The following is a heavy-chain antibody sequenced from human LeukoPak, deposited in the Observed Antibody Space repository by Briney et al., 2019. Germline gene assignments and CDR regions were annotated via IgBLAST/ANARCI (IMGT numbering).Heavy chain of an antibody. Sequence: GGSLRLSCAASPFTLTKYDMSWVRHAQGEGLEWVSSISTTGDRTYYADSVKGRFTTSRDNAKNTLYLQMNSLRAEDTAVYFCAQHWNCWGQGSLVTVSS. CDR1: PFTLTKYD. D-gene: IGHD1-7*01. J-gene: IGHJ4*02. CDR2: ISTTGDRT. V-gene: IGHV3-23*01. CDR3: AQHWNC.